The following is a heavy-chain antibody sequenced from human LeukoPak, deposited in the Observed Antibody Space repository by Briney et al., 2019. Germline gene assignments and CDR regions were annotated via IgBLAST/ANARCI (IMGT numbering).Heavy chain of an antibody. CDR2: IYSGGST. CDR1: GFTVSSNY. Sequence: GGSLRPSCAASGFTVSSNYMSWVRQAPGKGLEWVSVIYSGGSTYYADSVKGRFTISRDNSKNTLYLQMDSLRAEDTAVYYCARGYVAAEEYWGQGTLVTVSS. V-gene: IGHV3-53*01. CDR3: ARGYVAAEEY. D-gene: IGHD1-14*01. J-gene: IGHJ4*02.